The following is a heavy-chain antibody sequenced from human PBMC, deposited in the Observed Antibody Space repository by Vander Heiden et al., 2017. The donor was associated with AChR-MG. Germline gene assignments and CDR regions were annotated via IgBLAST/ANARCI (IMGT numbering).Heavy chain of an antibody. CDR1: GFTFDDYA. V-gene: IGHV3-9*01. J-gene: IGHJ6*01. CDR3: AKDSGTSFSLLYHYGMDV. Sequence: EVQLVESGGGLVQPGRSLRLSCAASGFTFDDYAMHWVRQAPGKGLEWVSGISWNSGSIGYADSVMVRFTISRDNAKNSLYLKMNSLRADATALYYCAKDSGTSFSLLYHYGMDVCG. D-gene: IGHD2-2*01. CDR2: ISWNSGSI.